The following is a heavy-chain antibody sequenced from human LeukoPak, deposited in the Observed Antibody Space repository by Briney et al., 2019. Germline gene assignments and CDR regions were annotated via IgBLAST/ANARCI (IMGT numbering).Heavy chain of an antibody. CDR2: DSARDSSK. CDR3: SKAPLVSWSGALRYHLDV. J-gene: IGHJ6*03. Sequence: GGSLRLSYAASGFTFINYALRWVRQAPGRGLEWVSADSARDSSKYCADSVKGRFTIFRDNSMNRLYLQMNNQRADDTAVYYCSKAPLVSWSGALRYHLDVWGKGTTVTVSS. V-gene: IGHV3-23*01. D-gene: IGHD3-3*01. CDR1: GFTFINYA.